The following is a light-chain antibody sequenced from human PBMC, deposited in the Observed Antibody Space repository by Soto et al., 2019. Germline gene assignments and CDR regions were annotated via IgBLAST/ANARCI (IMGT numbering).Light chain of an antibody. CDR3: HQYNSHSRYT. CDR2: DAS. CDR1: QSISSW. V-gene: IGKV1-5*01. Sequence: DIQMTQSPSTLSASVGDRVTITCRVSQSISSWLAWYQQKPGKTPKLLIYDASSLDSGVPSRFSGSRSGTEFTHTISSLQPDDFATYYCHQYNSHSRYTFGQGTKLEIK. J-gene: IGKJ2*01.